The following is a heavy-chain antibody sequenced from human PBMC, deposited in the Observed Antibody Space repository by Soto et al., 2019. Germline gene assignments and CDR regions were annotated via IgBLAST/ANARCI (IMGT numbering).Heavy chain of an antibody. Sequence: PAGSLRLSCAASGFTFFAYWIHWVRQVPGKGLVWVSRINSDGSHTSYADSVRGRFTISRDNSKNTVYLRMNSLRAEDTAVYYCARDATARFDFWSGPYGGYFDYWGQGTLVTVSS. V-gene: IGHV3-74*01. J-gene: IGHJ4*02. CDR3: ARDATARFDFWSGPYGGYFDY. CDR1: GFTFFAYW. CDR2: INSDGSHT. D-gene: IGHD3-3*01.